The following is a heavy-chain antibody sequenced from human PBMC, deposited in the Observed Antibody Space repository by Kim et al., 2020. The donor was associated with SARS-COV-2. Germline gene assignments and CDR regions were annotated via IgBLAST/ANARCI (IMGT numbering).Heavy chain of an antibody. D-gene: IGHD3-10*01. V-gene: IGHV1-69*13. J-gene: IGHJ4*02. CDR3: ARENPRVGIVDY. CDR2: IIPIFGTA. Sequence: SVKVSCKASGGTFSSYAISWVRQAPGQGLEWMGGIIPIFGTANYAQKFQGRVTITADESTSTAYMELSSLRSEDTAVYYCARENPRVGIVDYWGQGTLVTVSS. CDR1: GGTFSSYA.